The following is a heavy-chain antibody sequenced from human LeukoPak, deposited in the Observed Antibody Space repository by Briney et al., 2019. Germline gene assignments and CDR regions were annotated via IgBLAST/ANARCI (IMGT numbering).Heavy chain of an antibody. V-gene: IGHV3-30*03. J-gene: IGHJ4*02. D-gene: IGHD6-19*01. Sequence: GGSLRLSCAASGFTFSSYGMSWVRQAPGKGLEWVAVISYDGSNKYYADSVKGRFTISRDNSKNTLYLQMNSLRAEDTAVYYCATLSASGGQWQDGGFDYWGQGTLVTVSS. CDR2: ISYDGSNK. CDR3: ATLSASGGQWQDGGFDY. CDR1: GFTFSSYG.